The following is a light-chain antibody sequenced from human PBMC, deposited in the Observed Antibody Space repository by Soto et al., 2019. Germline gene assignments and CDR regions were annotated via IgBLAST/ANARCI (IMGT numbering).Light chain of an antibody. CDR1: QSVGRNN. CDR2: GAS. J-gene: IGKJ5*01. Sequence: VSTQSPGNFTVTAGERPRLSCRATQSVGRNNLAWFQQKPGQAPRLVIYGASSRAAGIPDRLSGSGSGTDFTLTISRLEPEDFAVYYCQQYATSPITFGQGTRLEI. CDR3: QQYATSPIT. V-gene: IGKV3-20*01.